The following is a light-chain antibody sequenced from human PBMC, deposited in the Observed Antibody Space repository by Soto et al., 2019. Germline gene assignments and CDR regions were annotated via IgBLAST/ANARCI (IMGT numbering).Light chain of an antibody. CDR2: RNT. J-gene: IGLJ3*02. Sequence: QSALTQPPSVSGAPGQRVTISCTGSSSNIGAGYDVHWYQQLPGTAPKLLIYRNTNRPSGVPDRFSGSKSGTSASLAITGLQAEDEADYYCSTWDVSLNGWVFGGGTKLTVL. CDR3: STWDVSLNGWV. CDR1: SSNIGAGYD. V-gene: IGLV1-40*01.